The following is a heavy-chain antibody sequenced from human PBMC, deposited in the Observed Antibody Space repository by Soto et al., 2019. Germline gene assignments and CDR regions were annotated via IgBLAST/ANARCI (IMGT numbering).Heavy chain of an antibody. CDR2: IIPIFGTA. CDR1: GGTFSSYA. Sequence: ASVKVSCKASGGTFSSYAFSWVRQAPGQGLEWMGGIIPIFGTANYAQKFQGRVTITADESTSTAYMELSSLRSEDTAVYYCARLIAARPSYYGMDVWGKGTTVTVSS. J-gene: IGHJ6*04. V-gene: IGHV1-69*13. D-gene: IGHD6-6*01. CDR3: ARLIAARPSYYGMDV.